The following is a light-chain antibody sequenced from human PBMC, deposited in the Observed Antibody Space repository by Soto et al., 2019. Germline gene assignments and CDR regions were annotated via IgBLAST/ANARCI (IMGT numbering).Light chain of an antibody. V-gene: IGKV1-39*01. CDR3: QQSYSTPT. CDR1: QSISSY. Sequence: DIQMTQSPSSLSASVGDRVTITCRASQSISSYLNWYQQKPGKAPKLLIYAASSLQSGVPARFSGSGAVTDLTLTSSSLQPEDFATYYCQQSYSTPTFGGATKLEFK. CDR2: AAS. J-gene: IGKJ4*01.